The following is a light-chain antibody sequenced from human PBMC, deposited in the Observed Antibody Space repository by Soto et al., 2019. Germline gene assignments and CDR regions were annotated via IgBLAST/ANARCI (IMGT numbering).Light chain of an antibody. J-gene: IGLJ1*01. Sequence: QSVLTQPRSVSGSPGQSVTISCTGTSSDVGGYNYVSWYQQHPGKAPKLMIYDVSKRPSGVPDRFAGSKSGTTASLTISGLQAEDEDDYYCCSYAGSYAFNVFGTGTKLTVL. CDR3: CSYAGSYAFNV. V-gene: IGLV2-11*01. CDR1: SSDVGGYNY. CDR2: DVS.